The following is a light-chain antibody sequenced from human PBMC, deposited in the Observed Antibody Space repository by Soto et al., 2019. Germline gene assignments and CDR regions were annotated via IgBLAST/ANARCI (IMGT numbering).Light chain of an antibody. CDR2: DAS. J-gene: IGKJ5*01. CDR3: QQRSNLIT. V-gene: IGKV3-11*01. CDR1: QSIRTS. Sequence: EIVMTQSPATLSVSPGERATLSCRASQSIRTSLAWYQQKPGQAPRLVIFDASNRANGVPARFGGSGSGTDFTLTISSLEPEDFAVYYCQQRSNLITFGQGTRLEIK.